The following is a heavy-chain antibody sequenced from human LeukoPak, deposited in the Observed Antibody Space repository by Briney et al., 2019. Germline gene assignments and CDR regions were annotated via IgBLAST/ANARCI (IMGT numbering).Heavy chain of an antibody. CDR3: ARRVYYGSGSYIGDP. CDR2: IYSGGNA. CDR1: GFTVSSNY. D-gene: IGHD3-10*01. V-gene: IGHV3-53*01. Sequence: PGGSLRLSCAASGFTVSSNYMSWVRQAPGKGLEWVSVIYSGGNAYYADSVKGRFTISRDNSKNTLYLQMNSLRAEDTALYYCARRVYYGSGSYIGDPWGQGTLVTVSS. J-gene: IGHJ5*02.